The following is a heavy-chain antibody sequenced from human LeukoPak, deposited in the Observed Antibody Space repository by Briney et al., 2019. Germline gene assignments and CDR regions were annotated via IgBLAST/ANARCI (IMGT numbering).Heavy chain of an antibody. V-gene: IGHV3-23*01. D-gene: IGHD6-19*01. CDR2: TSGGGTNT. Sequence: GGSLRLSCAASGFTFSTYAMSWVRQAPGKGLKWVSTTSGGGTNTYYADCVKGRFTISRDNSNNTLYLQMNSLRAEDTAVYYCAKALSSSGRRGIDYWGQGTLVTVSS. J-gene: IGHJ4*02. CDR3: AKALSSSGRRGIDY. CDR1: GFTFSTYA.